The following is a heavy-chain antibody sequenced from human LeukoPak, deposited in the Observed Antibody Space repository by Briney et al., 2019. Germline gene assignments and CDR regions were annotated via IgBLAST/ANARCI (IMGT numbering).Heavy chain of an antibody. Sequence: PGGSLRLSCAASGFTFSSYASNYAMSWVRQAPGKGLEWVSAISGSDGSTYYTDSVKGRFTISRDNSQNTLYLQTNSLRAEDTAIYYCAKAVGRGSSPAFDYWGQGTLVTVSS. J-gene: IGHJ4*02. D-gene: IGHD6-6*01. CDR3: AKAVGRGSSPAFDY. CDR1: GFTFSSYASNYA. CDR2: ISGSDGST. V-gene: IGHV3-23*01.